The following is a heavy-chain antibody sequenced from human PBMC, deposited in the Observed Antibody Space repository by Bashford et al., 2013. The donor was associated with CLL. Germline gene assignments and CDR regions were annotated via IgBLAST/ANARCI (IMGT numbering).Heavy chain of an antibody. CDR2: INSDGSST. CDR1: DSTFSSYW. D-gene: IGHD3-22*01. CDR3: ARGYYYDSSGYFPIDY. V-gene: IGHV3-74*01. J-gene: IGHJ4*02. Sequence: SCSSLVDSTFSSYWMHWVRQAPGKGLVWVSRINSDGSSTSYADSVKGRFTISRDNAKNTLYLQMNSLRAEDTAVYYCARGYYYDSSGYFPIDYWGQGTLVTVSS.